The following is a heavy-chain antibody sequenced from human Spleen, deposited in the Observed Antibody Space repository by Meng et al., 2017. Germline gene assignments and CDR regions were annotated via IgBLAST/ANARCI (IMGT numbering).Heavy chain of an antibody. CDR3: ARDGTGYYDSSGYLPEDY. V-gene: IGHV3-21*01. J-gene: IGHJ4*02. D-gene: IGHD3-22*01. Sequence: GESLKISCAASGFTFSSHWMSWVRQAPGKGLEWVSSISSSSSHIYYADSVKGRFTISRDNAKNSLYLQMNSLRAEDTAVYYCARDGTGYYDSSGYLPEDYWGQGTLVTVSS. CDR1: GFTFSSHW. CDR2: ISSSSSHI.